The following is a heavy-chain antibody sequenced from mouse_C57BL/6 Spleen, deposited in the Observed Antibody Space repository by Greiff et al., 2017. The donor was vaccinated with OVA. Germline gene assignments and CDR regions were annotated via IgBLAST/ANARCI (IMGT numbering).Heavy chain of an antibody. Sequence: VQLKESEGGLVQPGSSMKLSCTASGFTFSDYYMAWVRQVPEKGLEWVANINYDGSSTYYLDSLKSRFIISRDNAKNILYLQMSSLKSEDTATYYCARSRSFPYYFDYWGQGTTLTVSS. V-gene: IGHV5-16*01. J-gene: IGHJ2*01. CDR3: ARSRSFPYYFDY. CDR1: GFTFSDYY. CDR2: INYDGSST.